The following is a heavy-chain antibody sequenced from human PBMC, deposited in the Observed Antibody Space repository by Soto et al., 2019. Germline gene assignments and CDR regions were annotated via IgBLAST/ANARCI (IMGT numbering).Heavy chain of an antibody. J-gene: IGHJ4*02. Sequence: WETLSLTCAFSVYSISSGYYWGWIRQPPGKGLEWIGSIYHSGSTYYNPSLKSRVTISVDTSKNQFSLKLSSVTAADTAVYYCGSTTVAGNRFLFNCWGQGPPVNVSS. D-gene: IGHD6-19*01. CDR2: IYHSGST. CDR1: VYSISSGYY. V-gene: IGHV4-38-2*01. CDR3: GSTTVAGNRFLFNC.